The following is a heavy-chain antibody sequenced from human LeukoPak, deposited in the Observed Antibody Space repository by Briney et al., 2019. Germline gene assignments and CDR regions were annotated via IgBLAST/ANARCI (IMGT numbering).Heavy chain of an antibody. D-gene: IGHD1/OR15-1a*01. CDR2: ISSGSDV. CDR3: ARELGVKQDLHY. CDR1: GYTFSTSS. J-gene: IGHJ4*02. V-gene: IGHV3-21*01. Sequence: GGSLRLSCAASGYTFSTSSMNWVRQAPGKGLEWVSSISSGSDVYYAASVKGRFTISRDNAKNSLYLQMNSLRAEDAAVYYCARELGVKQDLHYWGPGTLVTVSS.